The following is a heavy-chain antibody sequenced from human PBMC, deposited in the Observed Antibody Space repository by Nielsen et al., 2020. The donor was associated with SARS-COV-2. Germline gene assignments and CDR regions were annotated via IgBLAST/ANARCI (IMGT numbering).Heavy chain of an antibody. Sequence: TLSLTCTVSGGSISSGGYYWSWIRQHPGKGLEWIGYIYYSGSTYYNPSLKSRVTISVDTSKNQFSLKLSSVTAADTAVYYCARDQTGDAFDIWGQGTMVTVSS. CDR1: GGSISSGGYY. J-gene: IGHJ3*02. V-gene: IGHV4-31*03. CDR2: IYYSGST. D-gene: IGHD3-9*01. CDR3: ARDQTGDAFDI.